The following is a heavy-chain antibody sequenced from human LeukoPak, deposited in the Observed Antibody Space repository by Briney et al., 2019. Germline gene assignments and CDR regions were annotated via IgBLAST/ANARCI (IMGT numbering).Heavy chain of an antibody. CDR1: GGTFSSYS. J-gene: IGHJ6*03. CDR3: ARDYSGPQRDDYYYYRDV. V-gene: IGHV1-69*05. CDR2: IIPNFCTT. D-gene: IGHD5-12*01. Sequence: ASVKVSCKASGGTFSSYSISWVRQAPGQGLEWMGGIIPNFCTTHYAQKFQGRVTITTDHSTSTAYMEVRSLRSEDTAVYYWARDYSGPQRDDYYYYRDVWGKGTTVTVSS.